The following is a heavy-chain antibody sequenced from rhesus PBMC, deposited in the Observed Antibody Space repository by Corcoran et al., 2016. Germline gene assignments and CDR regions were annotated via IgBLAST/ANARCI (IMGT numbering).Heavy chain of an antibody. V-gene: IGHV1S2*01. CDR2: ITPYNGNT. J-gene: IGHJ4*01. D-gene: IGHD2-15*01. Sequence: QVQMVQSGAEVKKPGSSVKVSCKASGYTFTDYYMHWVRQAPRQGLEWMGWITPYNGNTKYAQKCQRRVTMTRDTSTSTVDMELSSRRSEDTAVYYCARGGRVVVLTAYFDYWGQGVLVTVSS. CDR3: ARGGRVVVLTAYFDY. CDR1: GYTFTDYY.